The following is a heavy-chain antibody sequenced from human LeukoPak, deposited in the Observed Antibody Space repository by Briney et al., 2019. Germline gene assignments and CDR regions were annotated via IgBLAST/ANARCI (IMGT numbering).Heavy chain of an antibody. V-gene: IGHV4-61*02. CDR1: GGSISSGSYY. J-gene: IGHJ4*02. CDR3: AREWGSGSVGFVGY. Sequence: SETLSLTCTVSGGSISSGSYYWSWIRQPAGKGLEWIGRIYTSGSTNYNPSLKSRVTISVDTSKNQFSLKLSSVTAADTAVYYCAREWGSGSVGFVGYWGQGTLVTVSS. CDR2: IYTSGST. D-gene: IGHD5-12*01.